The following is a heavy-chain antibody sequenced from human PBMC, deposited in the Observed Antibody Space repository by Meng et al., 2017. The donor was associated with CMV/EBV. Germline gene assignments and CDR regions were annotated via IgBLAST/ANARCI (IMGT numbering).Heavy chain of an antibody. J-gene: IGHJ2*01. D-gene: IGHD1-20*01. CDR1: GGPFGSYA. Sequence: VPLWQSGAEVRKSGSSVKVSCKASGGPFGSYAISWVRQAPGQGLEWMGGIIPIFGTANYAQKFQGRVTITADESTSTAYMELSSLRSEDTAVYYCASVTGIGWWYFDLWGRGTLVTVSS. V-gene: IGHV1-69*12. CDR3: ASVTGIGWWYFDL. CDR2: IIPIFGTA.